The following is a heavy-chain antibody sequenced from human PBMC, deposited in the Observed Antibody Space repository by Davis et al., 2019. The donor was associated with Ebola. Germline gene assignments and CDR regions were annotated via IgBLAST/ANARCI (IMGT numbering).Heavy chain of an antibody. CDR3: ASISGGVVTSDI. Sequence: PGGSLRLSCAASGFTFSSYGMHWVRQAPGKGLEWVAVISYDGSNKYYADSVKGRFTISRDNSKNTLYLQMNSLRAEDTAVYYCASISGGVVTSDIWGQGTMVTVSS. V-gene: IGHV3-30*03. CDR1: GFTFSSYG. CDR2: ISYDGSNK. J-gene: IGHJ3*02. D-gene: IGHD3-3*01.